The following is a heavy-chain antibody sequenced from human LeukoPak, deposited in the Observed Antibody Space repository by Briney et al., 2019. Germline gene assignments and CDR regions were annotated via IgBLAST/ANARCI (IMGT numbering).Heavy chain of an antibody. Sequence: SETLSLTCAVYGGSFSGYYWSWIRQPAGKGLEWIGRIYTSGSTNYNPSLKSRVTMSVDTSKNQFSLKLSSVTAADTAVYYCARVTYGGNSLGMDVWGKGTTVTVSS. J-gene: IGHJ6*03. CDR3: ARVTYGGNSLGMDV. CDR1: GGSFSGYY. CDR2: IYTSGST. D-gene: IGHD4-23*01. V-gene: IGHV4-59*10.